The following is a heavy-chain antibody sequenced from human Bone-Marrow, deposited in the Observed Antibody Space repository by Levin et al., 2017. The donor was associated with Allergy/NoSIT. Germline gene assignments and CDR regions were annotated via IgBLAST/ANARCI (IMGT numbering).Heavy chain of an antibody. V-gene: IGHV3-30*04. CDR2: ISYDGSNK. D-gene: IGHD3-22*01. Sequence: GESLKISCAASGFTFSSYAMHWVRQAPGKGLEWVAVISYDGSNKYYADSVKGRFTISRDNSKNTLYLQMNSLRAEDTAVYYCARDSSGYYWGGRYYFDYWGQGTLVTVSS. CDR1: GFTFSSYA. J-gene: IGHJ4*02. CDR3: ARDSSGYYWGGRYYFDY.